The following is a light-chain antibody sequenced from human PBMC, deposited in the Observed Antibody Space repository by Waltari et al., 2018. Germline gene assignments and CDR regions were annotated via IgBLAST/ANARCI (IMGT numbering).Light chain of an antibody. J-gene: IGKJ2*01. CDR2: GAS. CDR3: QQYGNSPPYT. Sequence: EIVLTQSPGTLSLSPGERATLSCSSSQRVSGSTLAWYQQKPGQAPRLLIYGASSRATGVPDRFGGSGSGTDFTLTVSRLEPEDCAVYYCQQYGNSPPYTFGQGTKLEIK. V-gene: IGKV3-20*01. CDR1: QRVSGST.